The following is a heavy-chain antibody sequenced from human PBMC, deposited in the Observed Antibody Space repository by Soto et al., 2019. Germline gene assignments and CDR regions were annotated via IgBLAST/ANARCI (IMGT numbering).Heavy chain of an antibody. CDR1: GGTFSSYA. CDR2: INANSGST. Sequence: ASVKVSCKASGGTFSSYAITWVRQAPGQGLEGMGWINANSGSTNYAQKFQGWVTMTRDTSISTAYMELSRLRSDDTAVYYCARDLGHIGYSSEGFDYWRQGTLVTVSS. CDR3: ARDLGHIGYSSEGFDY. V-gene: IGHV1-2*04. D-gene: IGHD6-19*01. J-gene: IGHJ4*02.